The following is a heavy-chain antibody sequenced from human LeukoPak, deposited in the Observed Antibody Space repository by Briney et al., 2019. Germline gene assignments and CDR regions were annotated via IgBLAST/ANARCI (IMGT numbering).Heavy chain of an antibody. V-gene: IGHV4-59*01. Sequence: SETLSLTCTVSGGSISSYYWSWIRQPPGKGLEWIGYIYYSGSTNYNPSLKSRVTISVDTSKNQFSLKLSSVTAADTAVYYCARTTAKTTVAIDYWGQGTLVTVSS. D-gene: IGHD4-17*01. CDR3: ARTTAKTTVAIDY. CDR2: IYYSGST. J-gene: IGHJ4*02. CDR1: GGSISSYY.